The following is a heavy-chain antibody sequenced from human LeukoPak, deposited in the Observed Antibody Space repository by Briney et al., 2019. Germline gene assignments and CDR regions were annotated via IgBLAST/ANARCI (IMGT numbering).Heavy chain of an antibody. D-gene: IGHD3-10*01. CDR2: IYYSGST. V-gene: IGHV4-30-4*01. CDR3: ARDQGHYGSGSYHYYYYYGMDV. Sequence: SQTLSLTCTVSGGSFSSGDYYWSWIRQPPGKGLEWIGYIYYSGSTYYNPSLKSRVTISVDTSKNQFSLKLSSVTAADTAVYYCARDQGHYGSGSYHYYYYYGMDVWGKGTTVTVSS. J-gene: IGHJ6*04. CDR1: GGSFSSGDYY.